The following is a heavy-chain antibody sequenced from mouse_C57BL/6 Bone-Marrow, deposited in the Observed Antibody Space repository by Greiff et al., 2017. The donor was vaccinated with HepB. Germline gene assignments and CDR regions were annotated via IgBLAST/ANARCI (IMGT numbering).Heavy chain of an antibody. CDR1: GFSLTSYG. Sequence: VQLKESGPGLVQPSQSLSITCTVSGFSLTSYGVHWVRQSPGKGLEWLGVIWRGGSTDYNAAFMSRLSITKDNSKSQVFFKMNSLQADDTAIYYCAKRGYGTPYWYFDVWGTGTTVTVSS. V-gene: IGHV2-5*01. D-gene: IGHD1-1*01. CDR3: AKRGYGTPYWYFDV. J-gene: IGHJ1*03. CDR2: IWRGGST.